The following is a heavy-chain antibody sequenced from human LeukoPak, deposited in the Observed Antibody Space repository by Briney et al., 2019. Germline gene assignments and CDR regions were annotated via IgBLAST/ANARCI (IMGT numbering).Heavy chain of an antibody. CDR3: ARDWAFHPSYCSGGSCYSGSLDY. V-gene: IGHV1-18*04. CDR2: ISAYNGKT. D-gene: IGHD2-15*01. J-gene: IGHJ4*02. CDR1: GYTFTDYY. Sequence: ASVKVSCKTSGYTFTDYYIHWVRQAPGQGLEWMGWISAYNGKTNYAQNLQGRVTMTTDTSTTTAYMELRSLRSDDTAVYYCARDWAFHPSYCSGGSCYSGSLDYWGQGTLVTVSS.